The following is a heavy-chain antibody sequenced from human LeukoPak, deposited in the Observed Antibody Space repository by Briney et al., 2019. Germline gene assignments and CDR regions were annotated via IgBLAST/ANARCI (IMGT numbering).Heavy chain of an antibody. CDR3: ASQWELRY. Sequence: GGSLRLSCAVSGFTVSSNYMNWVRQAPGKGLEWVSVIYSGGTTYYADSVKGRFTISRDNSKNTLYLQMNSLRAEDTAVHYCASQWELRYWGQGTLVTVSS. V-gene: IGHV3-53*01. CDR1: GFTVSSNY. CDR2: IYSGGTT. D-gene: IGHD1-26*01. J-gene: IGHJ4*02.